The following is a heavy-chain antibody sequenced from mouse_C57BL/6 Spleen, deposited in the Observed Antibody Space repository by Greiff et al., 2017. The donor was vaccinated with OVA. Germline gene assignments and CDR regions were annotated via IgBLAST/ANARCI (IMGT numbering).Heavy chain of an antibody. CDR2: IYPGDGDT. CDR3: ARATYDYSLHWYFDV. CDR1: GYAFSSYW. D-gene: IGHD2-4*01. V-gene: IGHV1-80*01. J-gene: IGHJ1*03. Sequence: QVQLQQSGAELVKPGASVKISCKASGYAFSSYWMNWVKQRPGKGLEWIGQIYPGDGDTNYNGKFKGKATLTADKSSSTAYMQLSSLTSEDSAVYFCARATYDYSLHWYFDVWGTGTTVTVSS.